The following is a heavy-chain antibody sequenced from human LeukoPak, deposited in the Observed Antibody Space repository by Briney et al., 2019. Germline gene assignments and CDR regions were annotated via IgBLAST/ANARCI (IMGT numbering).Heavy chain of an antibody. CDR2: ISSSSSYI. D-gene: IGHD5-12*01. J-gene: IGHJ4*02. CDR1: GFTFSSYS. V-gene: IGHV3-21*01. Sequence: GGSLRLSCAASGFTFSSYSMNWVRQAPGKGLEWVSSISSSSSYIYYADSVKGRFTISRDNAKNSLYLQMNSLRAEDTAVYYCAMVYSGYDYGLDYWGQGTLVTVSS. CDR3: AMVYSGYDYGLDY.